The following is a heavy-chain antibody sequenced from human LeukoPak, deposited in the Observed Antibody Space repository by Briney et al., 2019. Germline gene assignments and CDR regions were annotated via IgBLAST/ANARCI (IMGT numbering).Heavy chain of an antibody. CDR3: ARDRVGATDYFDY. Sequence: GGSLRLSCAASGFTFSSSAMSWVRQAPGKGLEWVSAISNNGGYTYYADSVKGRFTISRDNSKNTLYLQMNSLRAEDTAVYYCARDRVGATDYFDYWGQGTLVTVSS. V-gene: IGHV3-23*01. J-gene: IGHJ4*02. CDR1: GFTFSSSA. CDR2: ISNNGGYT. D-gene: IGHD1-26*01.